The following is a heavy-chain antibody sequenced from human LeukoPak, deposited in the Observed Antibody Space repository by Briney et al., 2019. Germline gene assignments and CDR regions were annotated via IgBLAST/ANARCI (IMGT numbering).Heavy chain of an antibody. CDR1: GGTFSSYA. J-gene: IGHJ6*02. V-gene: IGHV1-69*04. CDR3: ARVYCGGDCYSYYYGMDV. D-gene: IGHD2-21*02. Sequence: ASVKVSCKASGGTFSSYAISWVRQAHGQGLEWMGRIIPILGIANYAQKFQGRVTITADKSTSTAYMELSSLRSEDTAVYYCARVYCGGDCYSYYYGMDVWGQGTTVTVSS. CDR2: IIPILGIA.